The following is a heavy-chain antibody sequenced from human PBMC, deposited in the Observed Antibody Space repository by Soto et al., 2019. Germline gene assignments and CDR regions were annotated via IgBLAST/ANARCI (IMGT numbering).Heavy chain of an antibody. CDR2: ISVSVGST. J-gene: IGHJ4*02. Sequence: PGGSLRLSCGVSGFPFAPSTMSWVRQAPGKGLEWVSTISVSVGSTYSADSVQGRFTVSSDISDNTLFLRMTSLTADDTAVYFCATSAVPNHTYNAYLHDNWGRGVLVTVSS. D-gene: IGHD1-1*01. V-gene: IGHV3-23*01. CDR3: ATSAVPNHTYNAYLHDN. CDR1: GFPFAPST.